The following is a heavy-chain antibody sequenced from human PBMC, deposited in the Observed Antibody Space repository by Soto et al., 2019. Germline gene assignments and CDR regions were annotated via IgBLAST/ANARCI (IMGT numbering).Heavy chain of an antibody. CDR2: ILYDESKK. D-gene: IGHD6-19*01. CDR1: GFTFSSYG. CDR3: VKDGSSGWPYFDEMDV. J-gene: IGHJ6*02. V-gene: IGHV3-30*18. Sequence: GGSLRLSCAASGFTFSSYGMHWVRQAPGKGLEWVAVILYDESKKYYADSVKGRFTISRDNSKNALYLQMSSLRAEDTALYYCVKDGSSGWPYFDEMDVWGRGTTVTVSS.